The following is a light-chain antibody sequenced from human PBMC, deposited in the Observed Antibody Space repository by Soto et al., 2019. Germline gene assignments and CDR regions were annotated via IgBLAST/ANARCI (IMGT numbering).Light chain of an antibody. Sequence: DIVMTQSPDSLPVSLGERATINCKSSQSVLYSSNNKNYLSWYQQKPGQPPKLLIYWASTRESGVPDRFSGSGSGTDFTLTISSLQAEDVAVYYCQQYYSIPWTFGQGTKVEIK. CDR2: WAS. V-gene: IGKV4-1*01. J-gene: IGKJ1*01. CDR1: QSVLYSSNNKNY. CDR3: QQYYSIPWT.